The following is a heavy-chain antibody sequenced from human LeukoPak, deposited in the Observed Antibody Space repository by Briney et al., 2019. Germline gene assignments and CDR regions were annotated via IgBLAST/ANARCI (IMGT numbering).Heavy chain of an antibody. CDR3: ASFSSSSSQDY. J-gene: IGHJ4*02. D-gene: IGHD6-6*01. CDR2: VYSSGST. Sequence: SETLSLTCTVSNGSMTNNYWSWIRQPPGKGLEWIGYVYSSGSTIYIPSLKSRVTISIDTSKNQFSLKLISVTAADTAVYYCASFSSSSSQDYWGQGTLVTVSS. CDR1: NGSMTNNY. V-gene: IGHV4-59*01.